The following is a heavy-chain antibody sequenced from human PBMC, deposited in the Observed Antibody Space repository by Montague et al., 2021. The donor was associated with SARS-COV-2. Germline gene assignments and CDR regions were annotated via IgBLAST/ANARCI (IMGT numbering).Heavy chain of an antibody. Sequence: SETLSLTCTVSGGSITGYYWSWLRRSGGKGLEWIAYIYDGGAVNXKPSRVSRVTISTDTSKNQLSLKVNSVTAADTAVYYCVRDHPYGGPRGAYDIWGQGTVVTVSS. J-gene: IGHJ3*02. CDR1: GGSITGYY. V-gene: IGHV4-59*01. CDR3: VRDHPYGGPRGAYDI. D-gene: IGHD4-23*01. CDR2: IYDGGAV.